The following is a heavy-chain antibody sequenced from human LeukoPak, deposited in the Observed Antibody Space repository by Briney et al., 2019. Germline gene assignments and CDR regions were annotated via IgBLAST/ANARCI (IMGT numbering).Heavy chain of an antibody. CDR3: TRGSRQLGL. Sequence: GGSLRLSCAAPGFTFSRYWMSWVRQAPGKGLEWVANINQDGSGKYYVDSVKGRFTISRDNAKNSLYLQMNSLTAEDTAVYYCTRGSRQLGLWGQGTLVTVSS. J-gene: IGHJ4*02. D-gene: IGHD6-13*01. V-gene: IGHV3-7*03. CDR2: INQDGSGK. CDR1: GFTFSRYW.